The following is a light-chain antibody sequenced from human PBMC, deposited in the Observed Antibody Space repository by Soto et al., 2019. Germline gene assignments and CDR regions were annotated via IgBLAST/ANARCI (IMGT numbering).Light chain of an antibody. CDR3: QQRTGWPPVT. CDR1: PSVSNS. V-gene: IGKV3-11*01. CDR2: DPF. Sequence: ESVLTQSPATLSLSPGERATLSCRASPSVSNSLAWYQHKPGQAPRLLIYDPFNMATGVPTRFSGSGSGTDFTLTISSLEPEDFAVYYCQQRTGWPPVTFGGGTRVEIK. J-gene: IGKJ4*01.